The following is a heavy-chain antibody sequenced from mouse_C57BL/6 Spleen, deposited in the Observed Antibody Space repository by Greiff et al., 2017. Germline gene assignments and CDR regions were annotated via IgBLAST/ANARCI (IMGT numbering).Heavy chain of an antibody. J-gene: IGHJ4*01. Sequence: VMLVESGAELVKPGASVKLSCKASGYTFTEYTIHWVKQRSGQGLEWIGWFYPGSGSIKYNEKFKDKATLTADKSSSTVYMELSRLTSDDSAVYFCARHEDYDCYYDAMDYWGQGTSVTVSS. D-gene: IGHD2-3*01. CDR1: GYTFTEYT. CDR2: FYPGSGSI. CDR3: ARHEDYDCYYDAMDY. V-gene: IGHV1-62-2*01.